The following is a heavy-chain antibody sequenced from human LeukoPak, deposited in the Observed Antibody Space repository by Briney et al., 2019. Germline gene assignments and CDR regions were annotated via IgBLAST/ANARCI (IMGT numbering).Heavy chain of an antibody. CDR2: ISGSGGST. D-gene: IGHD2-15*01. V-gene: IGHV3-23*01. J-gene: IGHJ4*02. CDR1: GFTFSSYA. CDR3: AKANCSGGSRSSRYDY. Sequence: GGSLRLSCAASGFTFSSYAMSWVRQAPGKGLEWVSAISGSGGSTYYADSVKGRFTISRDNSKNTLYLQMNSLRAEDTAVYYCAKANCSGGSRSSRYDYWGQGTLVTVSS.